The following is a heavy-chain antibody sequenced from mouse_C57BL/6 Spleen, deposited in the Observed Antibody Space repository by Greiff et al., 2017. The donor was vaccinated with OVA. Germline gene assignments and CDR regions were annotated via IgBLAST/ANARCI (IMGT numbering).Heavy chain of an antibody. J-gene: IGHJ3*01. D-gene: IGHD1-1*01. V-gene: IGHV1-19*01. CDR1: GYTFTDYY. CDR3: ARGTNYGSSWFAY. Sequence: VQLQQSGPVLVKPGASVKMSCKASGYTFTDYYMNWVKQSHGKSLEWIGVINPYNGGTSYNQKFKGKATLTVDKSSSTAYMELNSLTSEDSAVYYGARGTNYGSSWFAYWGQGTLVTVSA. CDR2: INPYNGGT.